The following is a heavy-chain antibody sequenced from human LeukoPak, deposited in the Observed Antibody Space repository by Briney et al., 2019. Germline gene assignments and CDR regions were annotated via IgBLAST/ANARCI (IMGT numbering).Heavy chain of an antibody. CDR3: ARAASLATPLDY. CDR1: GGTFSSYA. J-gene: IGHJ4*02. Sequence: GASVKVSCKASGGTFSSYAISWVRQAPGQGLEWMGGIIPIFGTANYAQKFQGRVTITADESTSTAYMELSSLRSEDTAVYYCARAASLATPLDYWGQGTLVTVSS. V-gene: IGHV1-69*13. CDR2: IIPIFGTA. D-gene: IGHD2-2*01.